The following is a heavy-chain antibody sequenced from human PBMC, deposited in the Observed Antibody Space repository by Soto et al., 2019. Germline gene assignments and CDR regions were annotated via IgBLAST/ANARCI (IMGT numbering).Heavy chain of an antibody. V-gene: IGHV1-2*04. D-gene: IGHD3-16*02. CDR3: ARAVKAYDYVWGSYSYLIDPYGMDV. CDR1: GYTFTGYY. Sequence: ASVKVSCKASGYTFTGYYMHWVRQAPGQGLEWMGWINPNSGGTNYAQKFQGWVTMTRDTSISTAYMELSRLRSDDTAVYYCARAVKAYDYVWGSYSYLIDPYGMDVWGQGTTVTVSS. CDR2: INPNSGGT. J-gene: IGHJ6*02.